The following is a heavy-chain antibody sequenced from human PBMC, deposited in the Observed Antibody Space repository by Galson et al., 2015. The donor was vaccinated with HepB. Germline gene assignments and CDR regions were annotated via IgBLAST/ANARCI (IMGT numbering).Heavy chain of an antibody. D-gene: IGHD3-10*01. CDR2: IYSGGST. CDR1: GFTVSSNY. CDR3: ARDLTTRGSGSYSYYYYYGMDV. Sequence: SLRLSCAASGFTVSSNYMSWVRQAPGKGLEWVSVIYSGGSTYYADSVKGRFTISGDNSKNTLYLQMNSLRAEDTAVYYCARDLTTRGSGSYSYYYYYGMDVWGQGTTVTVSS. J-gene: IGHJ6*02. V-gene: IGHV3-66*01.